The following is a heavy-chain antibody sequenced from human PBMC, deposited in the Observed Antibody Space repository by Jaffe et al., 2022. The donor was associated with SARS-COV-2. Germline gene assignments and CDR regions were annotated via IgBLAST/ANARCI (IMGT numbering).Heavy chain of an antibody. V-gene: IGHV4-59*01. D-gene: IGHD3-10*01. J-gene: IGHJ3*02. CDR1: GGSISSYY. CDR2: IYYSGST. CDR3: ARGGTMVRGVEVRAFDI. Sequence: QVQLQESGPGLVKPSETLSLTCTVSGGSISSYYWSWIRQPPGKGLEWIGYIYYSGSTNYNPSLKSRVTISVDTSKNQFSLKLSSVTAADTAVYYCARGGTMVRGVEVRAFDIWGQGTMVTVSS.